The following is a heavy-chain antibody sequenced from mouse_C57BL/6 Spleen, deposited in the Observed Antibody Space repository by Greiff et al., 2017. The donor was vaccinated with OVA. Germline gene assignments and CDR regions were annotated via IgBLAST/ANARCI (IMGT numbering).Heavy chain of an antibody. CDR3: ARVYYYGSSYGNYFDY. CDR2: ISDGGSYT. Sequence: EVHLVESGGGLVKPGGSLKLSCAASGFTFSSYAMSWVRQTPEKRLEWVATISDGGSYTYYPDNVKGRFTISRDNAKNNLYLQMSHLKSEDTAMYYCARVYYYGSSYGNYFDYWGQGTTLTVSS. V-gene: IGHV5-4*01. J-gene: IGHJ2*01. D-gene: IGHD1-1*01. CDR1: GFTFSSYA.